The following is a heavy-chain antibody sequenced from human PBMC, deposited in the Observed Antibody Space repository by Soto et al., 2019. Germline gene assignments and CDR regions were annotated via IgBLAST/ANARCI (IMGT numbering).Heavy chain of an antibody. J-gene: IGHJ4*02. CDR3: ARGQKNGLKRTYYDFWSGYYFAY. Sequence: ASVKVSCKASGYTFTSYGISWVRQAPGQGIEWMGWISAYNGNTNYAQKLQGRVTMTTDTSTSTAYMELRSLRSDDTAVYYCARGQKNGLKRTYYDFWSGYYFAYWGQGTLVTVSS. CDR2: ISAYNGNT. CDR1: GYTFTSYG. V-gene: IGHV1-18*01. D-gene: IGHD3-3*01.